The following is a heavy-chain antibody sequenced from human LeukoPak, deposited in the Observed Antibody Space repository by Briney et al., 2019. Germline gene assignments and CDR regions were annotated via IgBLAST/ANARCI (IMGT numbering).Heavy chain of an antibody. CDR2: ISSSSSYI. Sequence: GGSLRLSCAASGFTFDDYAMHWVRQAPGKGLEWVSSISSSSSYIYYADSVKGRFTISRDNAKNSLYLQMNSLRAEDTAVYYCARDLLTTHDAFDIWGQGTMVTVSS. J-gene: IGHJ3*02. CDR3: ARDLLTTHDAFDI. V-gene: IGHV3-21*01. D-gene: IGHD4-11*01. CDR1: GFTFDDYA.